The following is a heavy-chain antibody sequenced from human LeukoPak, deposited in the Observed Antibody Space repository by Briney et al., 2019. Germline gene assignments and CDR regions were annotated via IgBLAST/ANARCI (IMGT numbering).Heavy chain of an antibody. D-gene: IGHD6-13*01. CDR2: IYYSGST. CDR1: GGSISSYY. CDR3: ARGLAAAGTLDP. J-gene: IGHJ5*02. Sequence: SETLSLTCTVSGGSISSYYWTWIRQPPGKGLEWIGYIYYSGSTTYNPSLNSRVTISVDTSKNQFSLKLSSVTAADTAVYYCARGLAAAGTLDPWGQGTLVTVSS. V-gene: IGHV4-59*01.